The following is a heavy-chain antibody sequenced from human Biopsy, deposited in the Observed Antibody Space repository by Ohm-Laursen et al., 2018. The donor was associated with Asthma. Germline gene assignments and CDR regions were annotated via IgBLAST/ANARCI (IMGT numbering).Heavy chain of an antibody. V-gene: IGHV4-34*01. CDR1: GGYLTGHY. D-gene: IGHD1-20*01. Sequence: TLSLTCTVYGGYLTGHYWNWIRRPPGKGLEWIGEIDQSGYTNYNPSLKSRVTISADTSKNQFHLNLSSVTAADTAVYFCARAAITGIRGWFDPWGRGTQVTVSS. J-gene: IGHJ5*02. CDR3: ARAAITGIRGWFDP. CDR2: IDQSGYT.